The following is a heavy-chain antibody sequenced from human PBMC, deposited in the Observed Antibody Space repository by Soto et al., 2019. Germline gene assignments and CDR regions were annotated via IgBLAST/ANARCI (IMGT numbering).Heavy chain of an antibody. V-gene: IGHV3-30-3*01. J-gene: IGHJ6*02. CDR2: ISYDGSNK. D-gene: IGHD3-16*01. CDR3: ARAPEIGGYYYYGMDV. CDR1: GFTFSSYA. Sequence: QVQLVESGGGVVQPGRSLRLSCAASGFTFSSYAMHWDRQAPGKGLEWVAVISYDGSNKYYADSVKGRFTISRDNSKNTLYLQMNSLRAEDTAVYYCARAPEIGGYYYYGMDVWGQGTTVTVSS.